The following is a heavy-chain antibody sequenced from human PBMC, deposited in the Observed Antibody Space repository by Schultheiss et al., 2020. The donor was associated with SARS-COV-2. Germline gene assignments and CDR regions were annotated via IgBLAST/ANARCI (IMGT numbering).Heavy chain of an antibody. CDR3: ARDGALDWPNDFDY. CDR1: GYSISSSNW. J-gene: IGHJ4*02. CDR2: IYYSGST. Sequence: SETLSLTCAVSGYSISSSNWWGWIRQPPGKGLEWIGYIYYSGSTYYNPSLKSRVTMSVDTSKNQFSLKLSSVTAEDTAVYYCARDGALDWPNDFDYWGQGTLVTVSS. V-gene: IGHV4-28*03. D-gene: IGHD3-9*01.